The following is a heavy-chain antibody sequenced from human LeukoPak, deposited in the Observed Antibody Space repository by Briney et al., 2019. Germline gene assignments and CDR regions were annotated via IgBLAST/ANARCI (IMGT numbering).Heavy chain of an antibody. D-gene: IGHD2-2*01. J-gene: IGHJ4*02. CDR1: GGSISSGGHY. CDR2: IYHSGST. Sequence: SETLSLTCTVSGGSISSGGHYWSWIRQPPGKGLEWIGYIYHSGSTYYNPSLKSRVTISVDRSKNQFSLKLSSVTAADTAVYYCARVGAGYCSSTSCYPLYYFDYWGQGTLVTVSS. V-gene: IGHV4-30-2*01. CDR3: ARVGAGYCSSTSCYPLYYFDY.